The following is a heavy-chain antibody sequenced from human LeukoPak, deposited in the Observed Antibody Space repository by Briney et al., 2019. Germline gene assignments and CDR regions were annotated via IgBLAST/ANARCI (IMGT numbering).Heavy chain of an antibody. CDR2: TAHRGST. CDR3: ARVTRNSGWFFDY. CDR1: GYSINGGYF. Sequence: SETLSLTCDLSGYSINGGYFWGWIRQPPGMGLEWIGSTAHRGSTYNNPSLKGRAPTPIDGPKNQFSLSLTSVSAADTAIYYCARVTRNSGWFFDYWGQGTLAAVSS. D-gene: IGHD6-19*01. V-gene: IGHV4-38-2*01. J-gene: IGHJ4*02.